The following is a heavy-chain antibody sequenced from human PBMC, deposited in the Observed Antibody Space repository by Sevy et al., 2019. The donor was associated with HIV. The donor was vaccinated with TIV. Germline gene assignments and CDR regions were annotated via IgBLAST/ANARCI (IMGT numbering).Heavy chain of an antibody. V-gene: IGHV4-30-4*02. Sequence: SETLSLTCTVSGGSISNSDSYWSWIRQPPGKGLEWIGYIHSTGGTYYNPFLTSRLAISVDTSEQQFSLKLSSMTEADTAVYYCASKRGYNHGPFDYWGQGTLVTVSS. CDR1: GGSISNSDSY. D-gene: IGHD5-12*01. CDR2: IHSTGGT. CDR3: ASKRGYNHGPFDY. J-gene: IGHJ4*02.